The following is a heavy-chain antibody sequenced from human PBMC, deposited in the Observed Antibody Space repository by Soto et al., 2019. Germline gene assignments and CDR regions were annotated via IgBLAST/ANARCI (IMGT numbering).Heavy chain of an antibody. CDR3: ARKGGITMVRGVISDAFDI. CDR1: SFSIRSYS. D-gene: IGHD3-10*01. Sequence: SQTLSLTSTFSSFSIRSYSWRWIQQLPGKGLEWIGYIYYSGSTTYNPSLKSRVTISVDTSKNQFSLKLSSVTAADTAVYYCARKGGITMVRGVISDAFDIWGKGTMVS. J-gene: IGHJ3*02. V-gene: IGHV4-59*01. CDR2: IYYSGST.